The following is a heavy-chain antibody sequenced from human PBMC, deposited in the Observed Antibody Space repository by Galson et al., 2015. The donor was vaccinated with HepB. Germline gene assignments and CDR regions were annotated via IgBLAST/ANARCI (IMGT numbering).Heavy chain of an antibody. J-gene: IGHJ4*02. V-gene: IGHV3-30*04. CDR1: GFTFSSYA. D-gene: IGHD3-9*01. CDR2: ISYDGSNK. Sequence: SLRLSCAASGFTFSSYAMHWVRQAPGKGLEWVAVISYDGSNKYYADSVKGRFTISRDNSKNTLYLQMNSLRAEDTAVYYCARRTDYDILTGYPFDYWGQGTLVTVSS. CDR3: ARRTDYDILTGYPFDY.